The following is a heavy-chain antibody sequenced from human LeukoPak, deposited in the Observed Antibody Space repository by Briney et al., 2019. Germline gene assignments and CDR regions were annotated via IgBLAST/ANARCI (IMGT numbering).Heavy chain of an antibody. CDR1: GFTFDDYA. CDR2: ISWNGGSI. D-gene: IGHD2-15*01. CDR3: AKGRLVVVAADAFDI. Sequence: GGSLRLSCAASGFTFDDYAMHWVRQAPGKGLEWVSGISWNGGSIGYADSVKGRFTISRDNAKNSLYLQMNSLRAEDTALYYCAKGRLVVVAADAFDIWGQGTMVTVSS. J-gene: IGHJ3*02. V-gene: IGHV3-9*01.